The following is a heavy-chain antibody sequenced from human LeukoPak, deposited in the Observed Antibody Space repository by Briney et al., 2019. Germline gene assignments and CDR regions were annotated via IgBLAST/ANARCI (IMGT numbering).Heavy chain of an antibody. J-gene: IGHJ4*02. Sequence: GGSLRLSCAASGFTLSSYWMSWVRQAPGKGLEWVANIKQDGSEKYYVDSVKGRFTISRDNAKNSLYLQMNSLRAEDTAVYYCARGPIIAIAVADYWGQGTLVTVSS. CDR1: GFTLSSYW. CDR3: ARGPIIAIAVADY. D-gene: IGHD6-19*01. V-gene: IGHV3-7*01. CDR2: IKQDGSEK.